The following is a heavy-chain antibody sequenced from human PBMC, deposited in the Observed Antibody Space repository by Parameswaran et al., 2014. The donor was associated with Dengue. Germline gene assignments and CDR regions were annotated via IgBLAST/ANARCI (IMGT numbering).Heavy chain of an antibody. J-gene: IGHJ6*02. D-gene: IGHD2-2*01. V-gene: IGHV4-31*02. Sequence: VRQAPGKGLEWIGYIYYSGSTYYNPSLKSRVTISVDTSKNQFSLKLSSVTAADTAVYYCARESCSSTSCPEAYYYYGMDVWGQGTTVTVSS. CDR2: IYYSGST. CDR3: ARESCSSTSCPEAYYYYGMDV.